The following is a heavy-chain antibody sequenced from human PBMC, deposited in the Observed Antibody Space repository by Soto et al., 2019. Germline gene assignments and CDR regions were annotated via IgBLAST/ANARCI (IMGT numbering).Heavy chain of an antibody. CDR3: AIGPRYCGGDCDY. D-gene: IGHD2-21*01. V-gene: IGHV4-34*01. Sequence: VQLQQWGAGLLKPSETLSLTCASHGGSLSGYHWSWIRQPPGKGLEWIGEVDHGGNTDYHPSLKSRVIISMDTSKNQFPLRLNSVTTADTGVYYCAIGPRYCGGDCDYWGQGTLVTVSS. CDR2: VDHGGNT. J-gene: IGHJ4*02. CDR1: GGSLSGYH.